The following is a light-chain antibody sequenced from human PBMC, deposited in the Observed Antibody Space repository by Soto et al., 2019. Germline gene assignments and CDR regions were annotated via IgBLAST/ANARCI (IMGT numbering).Light chain of an antibody. Sequence: QSVLTQPPSVSGAPGQRVTISCNGSSSNIGAGYDVHWYQQLPGTAPKLLIYGDSNRPSGVPDRFSGSKSGTSASLAITGLQAEDEADYDCQSYDSSLSVFYVFGTGTKVTAL. J-gene: IGLJ1*01. CDR3: QSYDSSLSVFYV. CDR1: SSNIGAGYD. CDR2: GDS. V-gene: IGLV1-40*01.